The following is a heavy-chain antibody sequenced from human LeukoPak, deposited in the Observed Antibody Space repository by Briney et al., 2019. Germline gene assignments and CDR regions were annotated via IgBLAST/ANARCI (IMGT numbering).Heavy chain of an antibody. V-gene: IGHV4-59*08. CDR1: GGSIGTYY. Sequence: SETLSLTCTVSGGSIGTYYWGWVRQPPGKGLECLAYIYGSGGTNYNPSLNSRVTISLDTANNQFSLNLSSVTAADTAVYYCARGGATIFGVVKGFDYWGQGTLVTVSS. D-gene: IGHD3-3*01. CDR2: IYGSGGT. CDR3: ARGGATIFGVVKGFDY. J-gene: IGHJ4*02.